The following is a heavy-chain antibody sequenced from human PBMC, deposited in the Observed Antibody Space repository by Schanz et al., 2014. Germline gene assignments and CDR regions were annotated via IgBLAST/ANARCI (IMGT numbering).Heavy chain of an antibody. CDR1: GYTFTNHY. CDR2: IIPNLGSA. J-gene: IGHJ5*02. CDR3: ARGNTIFGVVILGWLDP. Sequence: QVQLVQSGSELKKPGASVKVSCKASGYTFTNHYLHWVRQAPGQGLEWMGRIIPNLGSANYAQKFQGRVTITADKSTSTVYMELSSLRSEDTAIYYCARGNTIFGVVILGWLDPWGQGTLVTVSS. V-gene: IGHV1-69*08. D-gene: IGHD3-3*01.